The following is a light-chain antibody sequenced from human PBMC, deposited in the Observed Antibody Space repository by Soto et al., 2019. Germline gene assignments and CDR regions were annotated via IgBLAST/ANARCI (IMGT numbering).Light chain of an antibody. J-gene: IGKJ4*01. CDR3: QQYYSTPLT. Sequence: IFTIQSPDFLAVSLGERATIICKSSQTVLFSSNNKNYVAWYQQKPGQPPKLLIYWASIRDSGVPDRFSGSGSGTDFTLTISSLQAEDVAVYYCQQYYSTPLTFGGGTKVDIK. V-gene: IGKV4-1*01. CDR2: WAS. CDR1: QTVLFSSNNKNY.